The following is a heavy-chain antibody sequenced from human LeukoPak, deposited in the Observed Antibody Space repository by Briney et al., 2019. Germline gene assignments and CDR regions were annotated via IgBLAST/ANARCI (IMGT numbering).Heavy chain of an antibody. V-gene: IGHV3-53*04. CDR1: GFXVSSNY. CDR2: IYSGGST. CDR3: AGGAGAHAFDI. Sequence: GGSLRLSCAASGFXVSSNYMGWVRQAPGKGLEWVSVIYSGGSTYYADSVKGRFTISRHNSKNTLYLQMNSLRAEDTAVYYCAGGAGAHAFDIWGQGTIVTVSS. D-gene: IGHD3-10*01. J-gene: IGHJ3*02.